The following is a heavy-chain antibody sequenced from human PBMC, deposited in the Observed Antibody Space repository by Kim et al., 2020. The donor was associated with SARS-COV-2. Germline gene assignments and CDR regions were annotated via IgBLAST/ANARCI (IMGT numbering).Heavy chain of an antibody. Sequence: GGSLRLSCAASGFTFSSYEMNWVRQAPGKGLEWVSYISSSGSTIYYADSVKGRFTISRDNAKNSLYLQMNSLRAEDTAVYYCATLMGHYGGNYDYWGQGTLVTVSS. CDR1: GFTFSSYE. CDR3: ATLMGHYGGNYDY. D-gene: IGHD4-17*01. V-gene: IGHV3-48*03. CDR2: ISSSGSTI. J-gene: IGHJ4*02.